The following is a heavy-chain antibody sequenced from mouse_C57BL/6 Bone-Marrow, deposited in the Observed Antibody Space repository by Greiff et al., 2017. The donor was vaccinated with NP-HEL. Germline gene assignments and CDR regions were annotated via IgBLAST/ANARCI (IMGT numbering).Heavy chain of an antibody. Sequence: EVQVVESGPGLVKPSQSLSLTCSVTGYSITSGYYWNWIRQFPGNKLEWMGYISYDGSNNYNPSLKNRISITRDTSKNQFFLKLNSVTTEDTATYYCARDGTPWFAYWGQGTLVTVSA. D-gene: IGHD4-1*01. CDR1: GYSITSGYY. CDR3: ARDGTPWFAY. J-gene: IGHJ3*01. CDR2: ISYDGSN. V-gene: IGHV3-6*01.